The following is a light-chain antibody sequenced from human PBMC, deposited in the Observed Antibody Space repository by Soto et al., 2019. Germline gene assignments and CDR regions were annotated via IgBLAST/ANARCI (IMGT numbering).Light chain of an antibody. V-gene: IGKV3-20*01. Sequence: IVLTQSPGTMSLSTGERATLSCRASQSVSSSYLAWYQQKPGQAPRLLIYGASSRATGIPDRFSGSGSGTDFTLTISRLEPEDFAVYYCQQYGSSPYMYTFGQGTKLEIK. CDR3: QQYGSSPYMYT. CDR1: QSVSSSY. CDR2: GAS. J-gene: IGKJ2*01.